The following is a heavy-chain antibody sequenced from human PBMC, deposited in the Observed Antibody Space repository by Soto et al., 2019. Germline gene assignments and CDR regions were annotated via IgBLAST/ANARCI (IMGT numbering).Heavy chain of an antibody. CDR2: IKSKTDGGTT. V-gene: IGHV3-15*07. J-gene: IGHJ4*02. Sequence: EVQLVESGGGLVKPGGSLRLSCAASGFTFSNAWMNWVRQAPGKGLEWVGGIKSKTDGGTTDYAAPLKGRFTISRDDSKNTLYLKMNSLKAEDTAVDYCTSTPTIVGATRGDWGQGTLVTVSS. D-gene: IGHD1-26*01. CDR1: GFTFSNAW. CDR3: TSTPTIVGATRGD.